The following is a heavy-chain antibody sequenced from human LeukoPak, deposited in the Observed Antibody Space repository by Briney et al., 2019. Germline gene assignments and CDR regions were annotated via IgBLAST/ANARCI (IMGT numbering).Heavy chain of an antibody. CDR2: IYYSGST. CDR3: ARSGWGSSWYYFDS. D-gene: IGHD6-13*01. Sequence: PSETLSLTCVVFGGSFSSYYWGWIPQPPGKGLGWIGSIYYSGSTYYNPSLKSRVTISVDTSKNQFSLKLSSVTAADTAVYFCARSGWGSSWYYFDSWGQGTLVTVSS. CDR1: GGSFSSYY. V-gene: IGHV4-39*07. J-gene: IGHJ4*02.